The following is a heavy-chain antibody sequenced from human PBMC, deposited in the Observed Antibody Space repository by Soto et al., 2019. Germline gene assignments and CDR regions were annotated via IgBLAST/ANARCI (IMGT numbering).Heavy chain of an antibody. CDR3: ARGNPFNYAGFDV. CDR1: GYTFSDFD. J-gene: IGHJ6*02. Sequence: DLEQSGAEVKRPGASVKVSCKASGYTFSDFDINWLRQASGQGPEWMGWMNAKSGDTFFAQRFQGKLNMTWDTSLSTAYMEVGSLTSDDTAMYYCARGNPFNYAGFDVWGQGTTVAVSS. D-gene: IGHD3-16*01. V-gene: IGHV1-8*01. CDR2: MNAKSGDT.